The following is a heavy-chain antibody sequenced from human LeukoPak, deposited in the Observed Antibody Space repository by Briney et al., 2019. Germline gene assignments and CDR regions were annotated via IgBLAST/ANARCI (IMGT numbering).Heavy chain of an antibody. Sequence: GGSLRLSCAASGFTFSSYEMNWVRQAPGKGLEWLSYISSRGSSIYYADSVKGRFTISRDNAKNSLYLQMNSLRAEDTAVYFCARDKALNSWGQGTLVTVSS. CDR2: ISSRGSSI. CDR1: GFTFSSYE. J-gene: IGHJ4*02. CDR3: ARDKALNS. V-gene: IGHV3-48*03.